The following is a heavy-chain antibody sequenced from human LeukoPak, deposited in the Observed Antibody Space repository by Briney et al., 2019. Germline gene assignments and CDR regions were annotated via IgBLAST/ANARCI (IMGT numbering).Heavy chain of an antibody. CDR3: ARHGGGATPDV. CDR1: GGSISSYY. D-gene: IGHD1-26*01. V-gene: IGHV4-59*08. J-gene: IGHJ6*02. CDR2: IYYSGST. Sequence: SETLSLTCTVSGGSISSYYWSWIRQPPGKGLEWIGYIYYSGSTNYNPSLKSRDTISVDTSKNQFSLKLSSVTAADTAAYYCARHGGGATPDVWGQGTTVTVSS.